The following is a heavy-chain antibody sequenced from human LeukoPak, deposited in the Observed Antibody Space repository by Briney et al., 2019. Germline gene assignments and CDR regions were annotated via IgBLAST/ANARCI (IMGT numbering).Heavy chain of an antibody. J-gene: IGHJ4*02. V-gene: IGHV3-48*01. CDR2: ISSSSSTI. Sequence: PGGSLRLSCAASGFTFSSYSMNWVRQAPGKGLEWVSYISSSSSTIYYADSVKGRFTISRDNSKNTLYLQMNSLRAEDTAVYYCAKPPEPGESWGQGTLVTVSS. CDR3: AKPPEPGES. D-gene: IGHD1-14*01. CDR1: GFTFSSYS.